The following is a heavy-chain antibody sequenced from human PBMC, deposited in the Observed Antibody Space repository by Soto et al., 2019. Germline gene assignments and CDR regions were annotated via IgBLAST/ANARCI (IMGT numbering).Heavy chain of an antibody. CDR1: GGSISSYY. CDR2: IYYSGST. V-gene: IGHV4-59*01. J-gene: IGHJ5*02. Sequence: SETLSLTCTVSGGSISSYYCSWIRQPPGKGLEWIGYIYYSGSTNYNPSLKSRVTISVDTSKNQFSLKLSSVTAADTAVYYCARDQADGFDPWGQGTLVTVSS. CDR3: ARDQADGFDP. D-gene: IGHD6-19*01.